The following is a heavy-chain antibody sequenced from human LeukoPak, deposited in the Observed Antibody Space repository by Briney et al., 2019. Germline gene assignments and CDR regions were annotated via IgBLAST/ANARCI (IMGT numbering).Heavy chain of an antibody. V-gene: IGHV1-46*01. D-gene: IGHD3-22*01. CDR3: ARDNSNRDSGIYYWWFDP. CDR2: INPSGGST. Sequence: GASVKVSCKASGYSLSGYSIHWVRQAPGQGLEWMGIINPSGGSTSYAQKFQGRVTMTRDTSTSTVYMELSSLRSEDTGVDYCARDNSNRDSGIYYWWFDPWGQGTLVTVSS. CDR1: GYSLSGYS. J-gene: IGHJ5*02.